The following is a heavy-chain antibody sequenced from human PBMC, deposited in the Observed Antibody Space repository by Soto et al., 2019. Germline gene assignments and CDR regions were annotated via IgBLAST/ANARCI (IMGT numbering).Heavy chain of an antibody. CDR2: ISSSSSTI. J-gene: IGHJ4*02. Sequence: EVQLVESGGVLVQPGGSLRLSCAASGFTFSTYNMHWFRQAPGKGLEWISYISSSSSTIYYANSVKGRFTISRDNARNTRYLQMNSRRAEDTAVYYCARADSGGSGSVGYWGQGTLVTVSS. CDR3: ARADSGGSGSVGY. D-gene: IGHD1-26*01. V-gene: IGHV3-48*01. CDR1: GFTFSTYN.